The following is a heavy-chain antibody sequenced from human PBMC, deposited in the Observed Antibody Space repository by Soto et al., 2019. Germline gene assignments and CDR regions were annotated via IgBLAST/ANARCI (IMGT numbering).Heavy chain of an antibody. CDR2: IFPVTETP. D-gene: IGHD3-10*01. J-gene: IGHJ5*01. Sequence: QVQLVQSGAEVKKPGSSVRVSCKVSGGTFISHAINWLRQAPGQGLGWMAVIFPVTETPNNAEKFQGRVTITANKATATVYMELSSLTFDDTAVYFCARGNKGPGHYGPGSQGWYGPWGQGTLVTVSS. CDR1: GGTFISHA. V-gene: IGHV1-69*06. CDR3: ARGNKGPGHYGPGSQGWYGP.